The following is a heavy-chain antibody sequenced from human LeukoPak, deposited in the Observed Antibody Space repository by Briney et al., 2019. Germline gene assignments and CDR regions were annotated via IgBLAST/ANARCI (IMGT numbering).Heavy chain of an antibody. Sequence: GGSLRLSCAASGFTFSSYSMNWVRQAPGKGLEWVSYISSSSSTIYYADSVKGRFTISRDNAKNSLYLQMNSLRAEDTAVYYCASLVGYCSSTSCHDYWGQGTLVTVSS. CDR2: ISSSSSTI. D-gene: IGHD2-2*01. CDR3: ASLVGYCSSTSCHDY. J-gene: IGHJ4*02. CDR1: GFTFSSYS. V-gene: IGHV3-48*01.